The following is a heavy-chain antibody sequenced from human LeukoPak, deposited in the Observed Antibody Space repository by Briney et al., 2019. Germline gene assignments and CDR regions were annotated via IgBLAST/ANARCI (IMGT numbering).Heavy chain of an antibody. D-gene: IGHD2-15*01. CDR2: IYYSGST. CDR3: AREMGSWARYYYMDV. J-gene: IGHJ6*03. V-gene: IGHV4-59*12. Sequence: SETLSLTCTVSGGSISSYYWSWIRQPPGKGLEWIGYIYYSGSTNYNPSLKSRVTISVDTSKNQFSLKLGSVTAADTAVYYCAREMGSWARYYYMDVWGKGTTVTVSS. CDR1: GGSISSYY.